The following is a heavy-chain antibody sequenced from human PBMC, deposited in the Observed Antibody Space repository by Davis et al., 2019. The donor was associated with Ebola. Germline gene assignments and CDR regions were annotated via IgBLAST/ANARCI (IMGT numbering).Heavy chain of an antibody. CDR3: ARDRGGMDV. Sequence: SVKVSCKASGYTFTSYYMHWVRQAPGQGLEWMGGIIPIFGTANYAQKFQGRVTITADESTSTAYMELSSLRSEDTAVYYCARDRGGMDVWGQGTTVTVSS. CDR1: GYTFTSYY. J-gene: IGHJ6*02. CDR2: IIPIFGTA. V-gene: IGHV1-69*13. D-gene: IGHD3-10*01.